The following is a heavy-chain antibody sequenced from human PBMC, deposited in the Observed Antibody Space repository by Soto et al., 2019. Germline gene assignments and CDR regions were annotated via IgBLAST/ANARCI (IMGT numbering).Heavy chain of an antibody. CDR3: VKFRGRAYPYYYMDV. V-gene: IGHV3-23*01. D-gene: IGHD3-10*01. CDR1: GFTFSTYG. Sequence: DVQLLESGGGLVQWGGSLRLSCVTSGFTFSTYGMTWVRQAPGKGLEWVSYGGSGGSRYYAESVKGRFTISRDNSKNPLSLEMTSLRAENTATYYCVKFRGRAYPYYYMDVWGKGTTVTVSS. CDR2: YGGSGGSR. J-gene: IGHJ6*03.